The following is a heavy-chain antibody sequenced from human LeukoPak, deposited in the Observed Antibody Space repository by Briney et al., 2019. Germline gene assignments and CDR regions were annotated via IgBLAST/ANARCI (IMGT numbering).Heavy chain of an antibody. CDR1: GASISSYY. CDR2: IYNSGST. J-gene: IGHJ4*02. CDR3: ARSNGNSMFDY. V-gene: IGHV4-59*08. Sequence: SETLSLTCAVAGASISSYYWNWIRQPPGKGLEWIGFIYNSGSTKYNPSLKSRVTISVDTSKNQFSLKLSSVTAADTAVYYCARSNGNSMFDYWGQGALVTVSS. D-gene: IGHD4-23*01.